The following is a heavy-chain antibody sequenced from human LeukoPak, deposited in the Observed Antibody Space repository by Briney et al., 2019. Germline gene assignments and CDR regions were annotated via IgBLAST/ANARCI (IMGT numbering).Heavy chain of an antibody. V-gene: IGHV3-21*01. CDR3: ARDTAWYFDL. CDR2: ISSSSSYI. Sequence: GGSLILSCAASGLTFSSYSMNWVRQAPGKGLEWVSSISSSSSYIYYGDSVKGRFTISRDNAKNSLYLQMNSLRAEDTAVYYCARDTAWYFDLWGRGTLVTVSS. D-gene: IGHD4-17*01. J-gene: IGHJ2*01. CDR1: GLTFSSYS.